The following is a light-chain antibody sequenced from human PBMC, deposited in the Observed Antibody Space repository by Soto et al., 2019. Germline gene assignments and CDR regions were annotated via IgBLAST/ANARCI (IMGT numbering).Light chain of an antibody. CDR1: SSDVGTYDF. V-gene: IGLV2-11*01. CDR2: DVN. J-gene: IGLJ3*02. Sequence: QSVLTQPRSVSGSPGQSITISCTGTSSDVGTYDFVSWYQQHPGKVPNLIIFDVNKRPSGVPDRFAGSKSDNTASLTISGLQADDEANYHCCSFAGSYTWVFGGGTKLTVL. CDR3: CSFAGSYTWV.